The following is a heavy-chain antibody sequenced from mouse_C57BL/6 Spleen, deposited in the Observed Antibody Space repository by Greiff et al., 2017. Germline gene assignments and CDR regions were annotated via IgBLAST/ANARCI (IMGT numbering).Heavy chain of an antibody. CDR2: ISGGGGNT. D-gene: IGHD4-1*01. Sequence: EVMLVESGGGLVKPGGSLKLSCAASGFTFSSYTMSWVRQTPDKRLEWVATISGGGGNTYYPDSVKGRFTISRDNAKNTLYLQMSSLRSEDTALYYCARQLGFDYWGQGTTLTVSS. CDR1: GFTFSSYT. CDR3: ARQLGFDY. J-gene: IGHJ2*01. V-gene: IGHV5-9*01.